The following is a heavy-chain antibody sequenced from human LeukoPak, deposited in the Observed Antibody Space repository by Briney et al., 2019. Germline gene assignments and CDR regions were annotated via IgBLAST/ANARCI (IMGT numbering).Heavy chain of an antibody. Sequence: PSETLSLTCTVSGGSISSYYWSWIRQPPGKGLEWIGYIYYSGSTNYNPSLKSRVTISVDTSKNQFSLKLSSVTAADTAVYYCARIPSYNYYDSSGYFRRAAFDTWGQGTMVTVSS. CDR1: GGSISSYY. CDR3: ARIPSYNYYDSSGYFRRAAFDT. D-gene: IGHD3-22*01. J-gene: IGHJ3*02. CDR2: IYYSGST. V-gene: IGHV4-59*01.